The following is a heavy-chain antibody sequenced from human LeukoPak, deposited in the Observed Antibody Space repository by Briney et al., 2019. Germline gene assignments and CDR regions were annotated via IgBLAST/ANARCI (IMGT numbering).Heavy chain of an antibody. Sequence: GESLKISCKGSGYSFTSYWIGWVRQMPGKGLEWMGIIYPGDSDTRYSPSFQGQVTISADKSISTAYLQWSSLKASDTAMYYCARRGYSGYEGVWFDPWGQGTPLTASS. CDR2: IYPGDSDT. CDR1: GYSFTSYW. D-gene: IGHD5-12*01. J-gene: IGHJ5*02. V-gene: IGHV5-51*01. CDR3: ARRGYSGYEGVWFDP.